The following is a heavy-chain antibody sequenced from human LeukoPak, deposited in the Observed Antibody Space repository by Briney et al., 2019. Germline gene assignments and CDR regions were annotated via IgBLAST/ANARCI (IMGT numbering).Heavy chain of an antibody. Sequence: HPGGSLRLSGAASGFTFSSYWMNWARKAPGKGLEWVASINHNGNVNYYVDSVKGRFTISRDNAKNSLYLQMSNLRAEDTAVYFCARGGGLDVWGQGATVTVSS. CDR2: INHNGNVN. CDR3: ARGGGLDV. CDR1: GFTFSSYW. J-gene: IGHJ6*02. V-gene: IGHV3-7*03. D-gene: IGHD3-16*01.